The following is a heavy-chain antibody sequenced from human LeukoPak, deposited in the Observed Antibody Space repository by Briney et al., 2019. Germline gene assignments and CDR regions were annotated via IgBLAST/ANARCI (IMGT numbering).Heavy chain of an antibody. V-gene: IGHV3-7*01. CDR1: GFTFSIYW. Sequence: GGSLRLSCAASGFTFSIYWMSWVRQAPGKGLEWVANINQDGSEKYYVDSVTGRFTISRDNAKTSLYLQMNSLRAEDTAVYYCARAGGPGAVDYWGQGTLVTVSS. J-gene: IGHJ4*02. CDR3: ARAGGPGAVDY. D-gene: IGHD4/OR15-4a*01. CDR2: INQDGSEK.